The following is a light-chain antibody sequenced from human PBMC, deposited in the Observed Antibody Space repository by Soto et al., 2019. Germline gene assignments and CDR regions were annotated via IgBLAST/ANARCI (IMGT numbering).Light chain of an antibody. CDR1: QSISSW. CDR2: KAS. CDR3: QQYNSFPFT. V-gene: IGKV1-5*03. Sequence: DIQMTQPPSTLSASVGDRVTITCRASQSISSWLAWYQQKPGKAPKVLIYKASSLESGVPSRFSGSGSGTEFTLTISSLQPDDFATYYCQQYNSFPFTFGQGTRLEIK. J-gene: IGKJ5*01.